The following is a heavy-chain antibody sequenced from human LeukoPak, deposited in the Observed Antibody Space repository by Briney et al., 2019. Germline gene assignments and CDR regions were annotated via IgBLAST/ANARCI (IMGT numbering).Heavy chain of an antibody. V-gene: IGHV4-39*01. J-gene: IGHJ4*02. CDR2: IYYSGST. CDR1: GGSISSSSYY. D-gene: IGHD5-18*01. CDR3: ARAEDTAMVYYFDY. Sequence: SETLSLTCTVSGGSISSSSYYWGWIRQPPGKGLEWIGSIYYSGSTYYNPSLKSRVTISVDTSKNQFSLKLSSVTAADTAVYYCARAEDTAMVYYFDYWGQATLVTVSS.